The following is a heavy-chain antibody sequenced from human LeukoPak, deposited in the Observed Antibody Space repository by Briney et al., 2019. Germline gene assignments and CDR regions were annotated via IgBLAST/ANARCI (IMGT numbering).Heavy chain of an antibody. CDR1: GGSLSGYY. CDR2: INNGGST. D-gene: IGHD4/OR15-4a*01. V-gene: IGHV4-34*01. CDR3: AREGRMSMGIEY. J-gene: IGHJ4*02. Sequence: PSETLSLTCAVYGGSLSGYYWSWIRQSPGKGLEWIGEINNGGSTNYNPSLKSRVTMSVDTSKNHFSLKLSSVTAADTAVYFCAREGRMSMGIEYWGQGTLVTVSS.